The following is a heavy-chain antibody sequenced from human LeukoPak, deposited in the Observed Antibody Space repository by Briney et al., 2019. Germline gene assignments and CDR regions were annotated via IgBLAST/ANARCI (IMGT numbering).Heavy chain of an antibody. V-gene: IGHV4-59*08. CDR3: ARHARITGTTRTFDY. CDR1: GGSISGYY. Sequence: SETLSLTCTVSGGSISGYYWSWIRLPPGKGLEWIGYIYYSGSTNYNPSLKSRVTISVDTSKNQFSLKLSSVTAADTAVYYCARHARITGTTRTFDYWGQGTLVTVSS. J-gene: IGHJ4*02. D-gene: IGHD1-7*01. CDR2: IYYSGST.